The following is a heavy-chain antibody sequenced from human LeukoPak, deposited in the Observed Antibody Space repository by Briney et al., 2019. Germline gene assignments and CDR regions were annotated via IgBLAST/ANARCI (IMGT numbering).Heavy chain of an antibody. Sequence: GGTLRLSCAASGFSFSSYGMSWVRQAPGKGLEWVSGISGSGASTYYADSVKGRFTISRDNSKNTLHLQMNSLRAEDTAVYYCAKAPVTTCSGAYCYPFDYWSQGTLVTVSS. CDR1: GFSFSSYG. V-gene: IGHV3-23*01. CDR2: ISGSGAST. D-gene: IGHD2-15*01. J-gene: IGHJ4*02. CDR3: AKAPVTTCSGAYCYPFDY.